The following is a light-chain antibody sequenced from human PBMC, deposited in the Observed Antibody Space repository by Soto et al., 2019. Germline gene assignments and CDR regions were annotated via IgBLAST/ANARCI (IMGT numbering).Light chain of an antibody. J-gene: IGLJ2*01. Sequence: QSVLTQPPSASGTPGQRVTISCSGSSSNIGSNTVNWYQQLQGTAPKLLIHSDNQRPSGVPDRFSGSKSGSSASLAISGLQSEDEADYYCAAWDDSLNGVVIGGGTKLTVL. CDR2: SDN. CDR3: AAWDDSLNGVV. V-gene: IGLV1-44*01. CDR1: SSNIGSNT.